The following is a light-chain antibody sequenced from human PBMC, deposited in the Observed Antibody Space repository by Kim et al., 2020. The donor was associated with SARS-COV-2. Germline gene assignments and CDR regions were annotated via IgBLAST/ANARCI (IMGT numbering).Light chain of an antibody. CDR3: LQHNTYPIT. V-gene: IGKV1-17*01. CDR1: QVSSNE. J-gene: IGKJ5*01. CDR2: GAS. Sequence: ACGGDRAIITCRSRQVSSNELGCYQQSRGGAPKRLFYGASMLQSVVPSMFSGSGAETEFTLTISSLQPEYVATYCCLQHNTYPITFGQGTRLEIK.